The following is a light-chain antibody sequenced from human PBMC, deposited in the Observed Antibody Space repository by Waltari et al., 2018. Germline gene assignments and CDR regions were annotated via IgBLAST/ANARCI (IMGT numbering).Light chain of an antibody. CDR3: QSADSSGIWV. J-gene: IGLJ3*02. V-gene: IGLV3-25*03. Sequence: SYDLTQPPSVSVSPGQTARITCPGVALPKQYAFWYQQKPGQAPVLVIYKDRERPSGIPERFSGSSSGTTVTLTISGVQAEDEADYYCQSADSSGIWVFGGGTKVTVL. CDR2: KDR. CDR1: ALPKQY.